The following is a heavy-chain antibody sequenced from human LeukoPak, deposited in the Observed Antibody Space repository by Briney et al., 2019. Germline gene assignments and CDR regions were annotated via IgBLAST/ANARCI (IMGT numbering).Heavy chain of an antibody. CDR1: GITFRNYR. CDR2: INPDGSTE. D-gene: IGHD2-15*01. J-gene: IGHJ3*02. Sequence: PGGPLRLSCVASGITFRNYRMSWVRQAPGKGLEWVANINPDGSTENYVPSVKGRFTLSRDNARNSLSLQMNSLRAEDTAVYYCATEPGIGYAFDIWGRGTMVTVSS. V-gene: IGHV3-7*01. CDR3: ATEPGIGYAFDI.